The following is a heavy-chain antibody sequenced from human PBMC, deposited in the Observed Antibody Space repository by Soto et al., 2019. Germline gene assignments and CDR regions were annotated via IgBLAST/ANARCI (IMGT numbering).Heavy chain of an antibody. Sequence: SETLSLTCTVSGGSIRDYYWGWIRQSPGKGLEWIGYIYYTGTTKYNPSLKSRVTISVDTSKNQFSLTVTSVTAADTAVYYCGRRIVATETFDYWGQGTLVTVSS. D-gene: IGHD5-12*01. CDR2: IYYTGTT. V-gene: IGHV4-59*08. CDR3: GRRIVATETFDY. CDR1: GGSIRDYY. J-gene: IGHJ4*02.